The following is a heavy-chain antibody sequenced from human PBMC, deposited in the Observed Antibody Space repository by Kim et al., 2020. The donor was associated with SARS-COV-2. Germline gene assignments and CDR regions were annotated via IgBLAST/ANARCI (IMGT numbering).Heavy chain of an antibody. D-gene: IGHD3-10*01. Sequence: SETLSLTCTVSGGSISSGGYYWSWIRQHPGKGLEWIGYIYYSGSTYYNPSLKSRVTISVDTSKNQFSLKLSSVTAADTAVYYCARTVRITMVRGVTDGMDVWGQGTTVTVSS. CDR1: GGSISSGGYY. J-gene: IGHJ6*02. CDR2: IYYSGST. V-gene: IGHV4-31*03. CDR3: ARTVRITMVRGVTDGMDV.